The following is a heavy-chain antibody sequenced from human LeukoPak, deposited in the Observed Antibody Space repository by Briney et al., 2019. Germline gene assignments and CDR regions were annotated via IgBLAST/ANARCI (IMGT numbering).Heavy chain of an antibody. D-gene: IGHD1-7*01. Sequence: PSETLSLTCTVSGGSISSGGYYWSWIRQDPGKGLEWIGYIYYSGSTYYNPSLKSRVTISVDTSKNQFSLKLSSVPAADTAVYYCARLTETTSCWFDPWGQGTLVTVSS. CDR2: IYYSGST. CDR3: ARLTETTSCWFDP. V-gene: IGHV4-31*03. CDR1: GGSISSGGYY. J-gene: IGHJ5*02.